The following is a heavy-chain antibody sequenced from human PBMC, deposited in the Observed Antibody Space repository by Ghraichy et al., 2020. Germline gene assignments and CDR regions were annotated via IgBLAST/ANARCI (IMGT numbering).Heavy chain of an antibody. CDR1: GYSIRSGYY. Sequence: SETLSLTCSVSGYSIRSGYYWGWIRQPPGKGLEWIGNIYYSGSTYYNPSLKSRVTISVDTSKNQFSLKLSSVTAADTAVYYCVRGYCTHGVCYNFDYWGQGTLVTVSS. J-gene: IGHJ4*02. D-gene: IGHD2-8*01. V-gene: IGHV4-38-2*02. CDR3: VRGYCTHGVCYNFDY. CDR2: IYYSGST.